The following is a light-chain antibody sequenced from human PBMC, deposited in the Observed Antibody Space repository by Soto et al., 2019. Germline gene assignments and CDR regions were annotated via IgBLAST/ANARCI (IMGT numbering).Light chain of an antibody. CDR1: QNIRNL. Sequence: DIQVSQSPSTLSASVGDISTITCRATQNIRNLWAWYQQKPGKAPNPLIYDASRLKSGVPSRFSGSGSGTEFTLTISSLQHDDFATYCCQQYNTYSTFGQGTRLEI. J-gene: IGKJ5*01. CDR3: QQYNTYST. V-gene: IGKV1-5*01. CDR2: DAS.